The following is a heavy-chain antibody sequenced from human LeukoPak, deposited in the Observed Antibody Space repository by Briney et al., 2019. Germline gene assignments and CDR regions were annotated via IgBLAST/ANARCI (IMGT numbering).Heavy chain of an antibody. V-gene: IGHV1-8*02. D-gene: IGHD3-10*01. CDR1: GYTFPSHD. J-gene: IGHJ5*02. CDR2: MNPNSGNT. Sequence: GSVTVSCKTCGYTFPSHDINWVGQAAGQGLEGMGWMNPNSGNTGYAHYFQGRFTMTSNTSITTAYMQLSSLRSEDTAVYYCGRGPGFGELSLAYCFYRWGQGTLVTVSS. CDR3: GRGPGFGELSLAYCFYR.